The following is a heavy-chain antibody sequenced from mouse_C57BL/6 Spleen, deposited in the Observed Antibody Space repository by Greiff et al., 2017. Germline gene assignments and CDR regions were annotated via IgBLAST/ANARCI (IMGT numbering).Heavy chain of an antibody. CDR3: ERGDYYYGSSYYWYFDV. CDR1: GYTFTSYW. D-gene: IGHD1-1*01. V-gene: IGHV1-52*01. CDR2: IDPSDSET. J-gene: IGHJ1*03. Sequence: VQLQQPGAELVRPGSSVKLSCKASGYTFTSYWLHWVKQRPIQGLEWIGNIDPSDSETHYNQKFKDKATLTVDKSSSTAYMQLSSLTSEDSAVYYCERGDYYYGSSYYWYFDVWGTGTTVTVSS.